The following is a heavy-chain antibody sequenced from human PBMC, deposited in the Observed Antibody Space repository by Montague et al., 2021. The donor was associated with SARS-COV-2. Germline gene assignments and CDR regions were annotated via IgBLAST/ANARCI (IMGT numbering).Heavy chain of an antibody. D-gene: IGHD3-9*01. CDR2: IYYSGST. CDR1: GGSISSYY. Sequence: SETLSLTCTVSGGSISSYYWSWIRQPPGKGLEWIGYIYYSGSTNXXPSLKSRVTISVGTSKNQFSLKLSSVTAADTAVYYCARTYYDILTGYYNRGAFDIWGQGTMVTVSS. J-gene: IGHJ3*02. CDR3: ARTYYDILTGYYNRGAFDI. V-gene: IGHV4-59*08.